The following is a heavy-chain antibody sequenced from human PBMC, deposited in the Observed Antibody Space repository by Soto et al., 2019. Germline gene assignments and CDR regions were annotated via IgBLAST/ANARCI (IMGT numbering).Heavy chain of an antibody. CDR1: GFTFSSFW. CDR3: ARSGRRLGRGVIIPSGPPDV. CDR2: INSDGSST. Sequence: GSLRLSCAASGFTFSSFWVHWVRQAPGKGLVWVSRINSDGSSTNYADSVKGRFTISRDNAKNTLYLQMNSLRAADTAVYYCARSGRRLGRGVIIPSGPPDVWGQGTTVTVSS. J-gene: IGHJ6*02. D-gene: IGHD3-10*01. V-gene: IGHV3-74*01.